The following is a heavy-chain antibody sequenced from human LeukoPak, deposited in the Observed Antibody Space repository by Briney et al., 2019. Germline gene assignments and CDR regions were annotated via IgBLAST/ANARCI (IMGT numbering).Heavy chain of an antibody. CDR1: GFTFSSYS. CDR3: ARDKELWPNHYYFDL. V-gene: IGHV3-21*04. Sequence: GRSLRLSCAASGFTFSSYSMNWVRQAPGKGLEWVSSISSTSGYIYYADSVKGRFTISRDNAKNSLYLQMNSLRAEDTAVYYCARDKELWPNHYYFDLWGQGTLVTVSS. CDR2: ISSTSGYI. D-gene: IGHD5-18*01. J-gene: IGHJ4*02.